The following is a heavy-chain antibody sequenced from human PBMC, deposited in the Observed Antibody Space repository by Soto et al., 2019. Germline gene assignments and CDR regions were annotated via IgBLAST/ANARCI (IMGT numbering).Heavy chain of an antibody. CDR1: GGFMSNYY. CDR2: IYDIAST. V-gene: IGHV4-59*01. D-gene: IGHD1-26*01. Sequence: SETLSLTCTVSGGFMSNYYWSRIRQPPGKGLEWIGYIYDIASTKYNPSLTSRVTMSVDTSRNQGSLNLTSETAADTAVYYCARGYSLALGAPGARVNWFDPWGQGPLVTVSS. CDR3: ARGYSLALGAPGARVNWFDP. J-gene: IGHJ5*02.